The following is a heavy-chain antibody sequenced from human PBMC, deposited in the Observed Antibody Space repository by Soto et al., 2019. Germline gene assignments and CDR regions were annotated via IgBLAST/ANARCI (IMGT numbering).Heavy chain of an antibody. V-gene: IGHV1-2*02. CDR3: ARVVTPTLRYFDWLSYYYYGMDV. CDR2: INPNSGGT. D-gene: IGHD3-9*01. J-gene: IGHJ6*02. CDR1: GYTFTGYY. Sequence: ASVKVSCKASGYTFTGYYMHWVRQAPGQGLEWMGWINPNSGGTNYAQKFQGRVTMTRDTSISTAYMALSRLRSDDTAVYYCARVVTPTLRYFDWLSYYYYGMDVWCQGTTVTVSS.